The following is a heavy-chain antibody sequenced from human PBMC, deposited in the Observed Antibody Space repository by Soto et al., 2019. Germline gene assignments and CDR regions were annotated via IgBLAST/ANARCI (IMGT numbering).Heavy chain of an antibody. V-gene: IGHV3-30-3*01. CDR2: ISYDGSNK. J-gene: IGHJ4*02. Sequence: PGGSLRLSCAASGFTFSSYAMHWVRQAPGKGLEWVAVISYDGSNKYYADSVKGRFTISRDNSKNTLYLQMNSLRAEDTAVYYCARVPTEYSSGWSGVDYWGQGTLVTVSS. CDR3: ARVPTEYSSGWSGVDY. D-gene: IGHD6-19*01. CDR1: GFTFSSYA.